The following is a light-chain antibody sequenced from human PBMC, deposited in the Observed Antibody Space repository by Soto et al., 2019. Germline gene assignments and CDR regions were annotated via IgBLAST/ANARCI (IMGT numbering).Light chain of an antibody. CDR2: AAS. J-gene: IGKJ2*01. CDR3: QQSNSLPYT. Sequence: DIQMTQSPSSVSASAGDRVTITCRASQGIGTWLGWYQQKPGKAPKLLIYAASNLQSGVPSRFSGSGSGTDFTLTINSLQPEDFATYYCQQSNSLPYTFGQGTKLEIK. CDR1: QGIGTW. V-gene: IGKV1-12*01.